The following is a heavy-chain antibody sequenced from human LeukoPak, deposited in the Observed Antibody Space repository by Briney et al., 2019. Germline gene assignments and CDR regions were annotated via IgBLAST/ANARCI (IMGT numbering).Heavy chain of an antibody. CDR1: GDSISTHN. D-gene: IGHD7-27*01. J-gene: IGHJ5*02. Sequence: SETLSLTCSVSGDSISTHNWNWIRQSPGKGLEWIGYIYSSGNTKYSPSLKSRVTISVDTSQNQFSLKLSAVTAADTAVYYCARSGAKAVVLGWFDPWGQGTLVTVSS. V-gene: IGHV4-59*11. CDR2: IYSSGNT. CDR3: ARSGAKAVVLGWFDP.